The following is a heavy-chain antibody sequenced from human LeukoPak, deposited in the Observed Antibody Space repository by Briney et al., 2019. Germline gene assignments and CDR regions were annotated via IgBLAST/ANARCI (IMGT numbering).Heavy chain of an antibody. D-gene: IGHD1-26*01. CDR3: AKDSGSYWAFDI. Sequence: GGSLRLSCAASGFTFSSYGMHWVRQAPGKGLEWVAVISYDGSNKYYADSVKGRFTISRDNSKNTLYLQMNSLRAEDTAVYYCAKDSGSYWAFDIWGQGTMVTVSS. J-gene: IGHJ3*02. CDR2: ISYDGSNK. CDR1: GFTFSSYG. V-gene: IGHV3-30*18.